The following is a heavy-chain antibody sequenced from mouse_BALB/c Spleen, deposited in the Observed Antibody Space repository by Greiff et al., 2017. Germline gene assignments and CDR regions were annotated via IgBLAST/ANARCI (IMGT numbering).Heavy chain of an antibody. J-gene: IGHJ2*01. CDR2: ISYSGST. Sequence: EVKLMESGPSLVKPSPTLSLTCSVTGDSITSGYWNWIRKFPGNKLEYMGYISYSGSTYYNPSLKSRISLTRDTSKNQYYLQLNSVTTEDTATYYWARYNYGNDYWGQGTTRTVSS. CDR1: GDSITSGY. V-gene: IGHV3-8*02. D-gene: IGHD2-1*01. CDR3: ARYNYGNDY.